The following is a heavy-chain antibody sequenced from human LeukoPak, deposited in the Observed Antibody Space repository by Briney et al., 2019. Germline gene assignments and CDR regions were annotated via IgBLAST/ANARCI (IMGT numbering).Heavy chain of an antibody. CDR2: ISYDGSNK. CDR1: GFTFSGSA. Sequence: GGSLKLSCAASGFTFSGSAMHWVRQAPGKGLEWVAVISYDGSNKYYADSVKGRFTISRDNSKNTLYLQMNSLRAEDTAVYYCASDPRSSWPYYYYYYMDVWGKGTMVTVSS. J-gene: IGHJ6*03. CDR3: ASDPRSSWPYYYYYYMDV. V-gene: IGHV3-30*04. D-gene: IGHD6-13*01.